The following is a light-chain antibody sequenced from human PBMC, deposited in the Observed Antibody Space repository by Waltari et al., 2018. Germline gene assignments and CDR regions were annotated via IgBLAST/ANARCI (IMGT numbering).Light chain of an antibody. J-gene: IGLJ3*02. CDR3: QTGGHGTWV. V-gene: IGLV4-69*01. Sequence: QLVLTQSPSASASLGASVKLTCTLSSGHSSNVIAWLQQQPEKGPRYLMKVNRDGSHSKGDKIPDRLSGSSSGAEHFLTSSSLQSEDEADYYGQTGGHGTWVFGGGTKLTVL. CDR2: VNRDGSH. CDR1: SGHSSNV.